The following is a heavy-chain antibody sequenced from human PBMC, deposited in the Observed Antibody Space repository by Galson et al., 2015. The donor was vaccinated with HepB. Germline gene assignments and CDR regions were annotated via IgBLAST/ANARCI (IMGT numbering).Heavy chain of an antibody. Sequence: EWIGYIYYSGETYYDPSLKGRVSISSDTSNNQVSLRLSSVTAADTAVYYCAREWGGVGVFDFWGQGMLVTVSS. V-gene: IGHV4-31*02. J-gene: IGHJ4*02. CDR3: AREWGGVGVFDF. D-gene: IGHD3-10*01. CDR2: IYYSGET.